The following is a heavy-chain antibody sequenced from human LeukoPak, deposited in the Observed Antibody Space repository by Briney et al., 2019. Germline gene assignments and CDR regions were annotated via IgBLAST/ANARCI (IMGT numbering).Heavy chain of an antibody. CDR3: ARVQLDSYRANWFDP. Sequence: GESLKISCKGSGYSFTSYWIGWVRQMPGKGLEWMGIIYPGDSDTRYSPSFQGQVTISADKSISTAYLQWSSLKASDTAMYYCARVQLDSYRANWFDPWGQGTLVTVSS. D-gene: IGHD1-1*01. CDR1: GYSFTSYW. V-gene: IGHV5-51*01. J-gene: IGHJ5*02. CDR2: IYPGDSDT.